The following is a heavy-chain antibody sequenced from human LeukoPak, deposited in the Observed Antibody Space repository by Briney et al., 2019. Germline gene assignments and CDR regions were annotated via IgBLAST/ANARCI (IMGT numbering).Heavy chain of an antibody. CDR2: IRYDGTNK. Sequence: GGSLRLSCAASGFIFSSYGMHWVRQAPGKGLEWVAFIRYDGTNKHYTNSVRGRFTISRDNSQNTLYLQLISLRAEDTAVYFCANVPRMGRALDHWGQGTLVTVSS. CDR3: ANVPRMGRALDH. J-gene: IGHJ4*02. D-gene: IGHD6-13*01. V-gene: IGHV3-30*02. CDR1: GFIFSSYG.